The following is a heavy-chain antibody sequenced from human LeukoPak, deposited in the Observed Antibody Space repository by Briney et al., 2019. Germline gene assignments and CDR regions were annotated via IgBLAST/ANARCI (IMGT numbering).Heavy chain of an antibody. CDR2: IYYSGST. Sequence: SETLSLTCTVSGGSINSYYWSWIRQPPGKGLEWIGYIYYSGSTDYHPSLRSRVTMSVDTSKSQFSLKLNSVTATDTAVYYCARARDGDRFAFDYWGQGSLVTVSS. J-gene: IGHJ4*02. CDR1: GGSINSYY. CDR3: ARARDGDRFAFDY. D-gene: IGHD5-24*01. V-gene: IGHV4-59*08.